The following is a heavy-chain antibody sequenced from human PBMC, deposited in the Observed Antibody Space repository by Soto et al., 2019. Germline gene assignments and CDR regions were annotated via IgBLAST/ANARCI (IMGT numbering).Heavy chain of an antibody. V-gene: IGHV3-7*01. D-gene: IGHD5-12*01. Sequence: SGGSLRLSCAASGFTFSSYWMSWVRQAPGKGLEWVANIKQDGSEKYYVDSVKGRFTISRDNAKNSLYLQMNSLRAEDTAVYYCATGGYALPYYFDYWGQGTLVTVSS. CDR2: IKQDGSEK. CDR3: ATGGYALPYYFDY. J-gene: IGHJ4*02. CDR1: GFTFSSYW.